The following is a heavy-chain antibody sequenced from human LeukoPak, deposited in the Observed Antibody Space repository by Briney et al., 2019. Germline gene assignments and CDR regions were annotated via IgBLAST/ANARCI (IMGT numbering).Heavy chain of an antibody. CDR1: GFTFSSYG. D-gene: IGHD1-26*01. CDR2: ISYDGSNK. CDR3: AKDEEVGACDY. J-gene: IGHJ4*02. Sequence: GGSLRLSCAASGFTFSSYGMHWVRQAPGKGLEWVAAISYDGSNKYYADSVKGRFTISIDNPKNPLYLQMNSLRAEDTAVYYCAKDEEVGACDYGGQGSLVTVSS. V-gene: IGHV3-30*18.